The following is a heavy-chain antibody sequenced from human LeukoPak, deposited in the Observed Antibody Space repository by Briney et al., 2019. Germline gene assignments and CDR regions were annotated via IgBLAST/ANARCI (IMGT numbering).Heavy chain of an antibody. J-gene: IGHJ4*02. CDR3: RSGTFSFDY. CDR1: GGSISSSSYY. Sequence: KPSETLSLTCTVSGGSISSSSYYWGWIRQSPGKGLEWIGSLYYGVHTYYNPSLQSRVTMSVDPSKTQFSLKLTSVTAADTAVYYCRSGTFSFDYWGQGTQVAVSS. D-gene: IGHD1-26*01. CDR2: LYYGVHT. V-gene: IGHV4-39*07.